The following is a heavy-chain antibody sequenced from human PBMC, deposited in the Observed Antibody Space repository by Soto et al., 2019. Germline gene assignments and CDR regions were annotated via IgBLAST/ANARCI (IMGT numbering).Heavy chain of an antibody. D-gene: IGHD1-26*01. V-gene: IGHV3-23*01. J-gene: IGHJ4*02. CDR3: AKKAWSSFDY. Sequence: EVQLLESGGGLVRPGGSLRLSCAASGFTFNNYAMNWVRQAPGKGLEWVSVISASGGTAYYADSVLGRFTISRDNSKNTLYLQMNSLRAEDTAVYYCAKKAWSSFDYWGQGTLVTVSS. CDR2: ISASGGTA. CDR1: GFTFNNYA.